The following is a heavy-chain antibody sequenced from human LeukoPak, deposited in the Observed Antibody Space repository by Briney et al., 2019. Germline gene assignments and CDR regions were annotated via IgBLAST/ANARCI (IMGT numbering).Heavy chain of an antibody. CDR2: IQQGGSEK. V-gene: IGHV3-7*05. J-gene: IGHJ4*02. CDR3: ARCHSSSSGDY. Sequence: SWVRQAPGKGLEWVANIQQGGSEKYYVDSVKGRFTISRDNAKNSLFLQMNSLRVEDTAVYYCARCHSSSSGDYWGQGTLVTVSS. D-gene: IGHD6-6*01.